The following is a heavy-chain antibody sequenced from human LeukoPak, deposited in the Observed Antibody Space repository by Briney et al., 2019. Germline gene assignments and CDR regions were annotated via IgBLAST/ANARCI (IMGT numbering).Heavy chain of an antibody. D-gene: IGHD3-10*01. J-gene: IGHJ4*02. Sequence: GGSLRLSCAASGFTVGSNYMSWVRQAPGKGLEWVSVIYSGGSTYYADSVKGRFTISRDNSKNTLYLQMNSLRAEDTAVYYCARGYYDSGSYFAFDYWGQGTPVTVSS. CDR3: ARGYYDSGSYFAFDY. CDR1: GFTVGSNY. CDR2: IYSGGST. V-gene: IGHV3-53*01.